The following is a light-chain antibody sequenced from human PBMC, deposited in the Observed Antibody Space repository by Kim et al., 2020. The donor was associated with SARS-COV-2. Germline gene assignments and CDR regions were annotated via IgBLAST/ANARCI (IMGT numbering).Light chain of an antibody. Sequence: VSPGQTASITCSGDKLWDKYACWYQQKPGQSPVVVVYQESKGPSGVPERFSGSISGNTATLTISGTQAMDEADYYCQAWDSSTAYVFGAGTQVTVL. J-gene: IGLJ1*01. CDR3: QAWDSSTAYV. V-gene: IGLV3-1*01. CDR2: QES. CDR1: KLWDKY.